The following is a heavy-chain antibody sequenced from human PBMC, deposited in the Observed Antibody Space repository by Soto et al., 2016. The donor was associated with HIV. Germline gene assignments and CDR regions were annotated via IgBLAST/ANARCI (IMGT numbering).Heavy chain of an antibody. V-gene: IGHV1-18*01. CDR3: VTTTYVSGTFRKDY. CDR2: ISAYNGNT. J-gene: IGHJ4*02. CDR1: GYTFTSYG. Sequence: QVQLVQSGAEVKKPGASVKVSCKASGYTFTSYGISWVRQAPGQGLEWMGWISAYNGNTNYVQNLQGRVTMTTDTSTSTAYMELRSLRSDDTAVYYCVTTTYVSGTFRKDYWGQGTLVAVSS. D-gene: IGHD3-16*02.